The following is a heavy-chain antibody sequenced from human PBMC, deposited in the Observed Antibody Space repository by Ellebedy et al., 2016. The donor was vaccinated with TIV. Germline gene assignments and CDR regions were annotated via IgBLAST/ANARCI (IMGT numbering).Heavy chain of an antibody. V-gene: IGHV4-34*01. Sequence: SETLSLXXAAHGGSFSGYYWSWIRQPPGKGLEWIGEINHSGSTNYNPSLKSRVTISVDTSENQFSLKLSPVTAADTAVYYCARGITMVLGWFDPWGQGTLVTVSS. CDR2: INHSGST. CDR3: ARGITMVLGWFDP. CDR1: GGSFSGYY. D-gene: IGHD3-10*01. J-gene: IGHJ5*02.